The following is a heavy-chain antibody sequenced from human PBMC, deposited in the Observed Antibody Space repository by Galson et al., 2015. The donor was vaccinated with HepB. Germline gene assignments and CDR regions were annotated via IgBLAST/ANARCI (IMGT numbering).Heavy chain of an antibody. V-gene: IGHV3-21*01. CDR3: ARLNYYYDSSAYDY. Sequence: SMKGRFTISRDNAKNSLYLQMNSMRADDTAVYYCARLNYYYDSSAYDYWGQGTLVTVSS. D-gene: IGHD3-22*01. J-gene: IGHJ4*02.